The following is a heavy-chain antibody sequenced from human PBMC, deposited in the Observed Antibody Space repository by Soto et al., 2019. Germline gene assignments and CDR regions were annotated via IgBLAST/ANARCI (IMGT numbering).Heavy chain of an antibody. J-gene: IGHJ5*02. Sequence: SETLSLTCTVSGGSVSSGSYYWSWIRQPPGKGLEWIGYIYYSGSTNYNPSLKSRVTISVDTSKNQFSLKLSSVTAADTAVYYCARDLRDFRPANWFDPWGQGTLVTVSS. D-gene: IGHD3-3*01. V-gene: IGHV4-61*01. CDR1: GGSVSSGSYY. CDR2: IYYSGST. CDR3: ARDLRDFRPANWFDP.